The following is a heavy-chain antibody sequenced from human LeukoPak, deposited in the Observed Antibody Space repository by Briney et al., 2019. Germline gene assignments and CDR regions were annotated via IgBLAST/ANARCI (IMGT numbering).Heavy chain of an antibody. D-gene: IGHD2-2*01. V-gene: IGHV3-48*01. CDR2: ISSSSSMI. CDR3: AKGWGPAAHPFADYYYMDV. Sequence: GGSLRLSCAASGFTFSSYAMHWVRQAPGKGLEWVSYISSSSSMIYYADSVKGRFTISRDNAKNSLYLQMNSLRAEDTAVYYCAKGWGPAAHPFADYYYMDVWGKGTTVTVSS. CDR1: GFTFSSYA. J-gene: IGHJ6*03.